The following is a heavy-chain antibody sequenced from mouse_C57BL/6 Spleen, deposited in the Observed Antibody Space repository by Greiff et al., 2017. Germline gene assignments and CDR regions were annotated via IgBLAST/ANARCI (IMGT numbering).Heavy chain of an antibody. J-gene: IGHJ2*01. V-gene: IGHV1-53*01. D-gene: IGHD4-1*01. Sequence: QVQLQQPGTELVKPGASVKLSCKASGYTFTSYWMHWVKQRPGQGLEWIGNINPSNGGTNYNEKFKSKATLTVDKSSSTADMQLSSLTSEDSAVYYCARGAVGRGGYYFDYWGQGTTLTVAS. CDR2: INPSNGGT. CDR3: ARGAVGRGGYYFDY. CDR1: GYTFTSYW.